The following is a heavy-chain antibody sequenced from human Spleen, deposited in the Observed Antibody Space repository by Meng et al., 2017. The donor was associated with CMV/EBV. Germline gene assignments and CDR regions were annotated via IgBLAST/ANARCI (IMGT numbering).Heavy chain of an antibody. J-gene: IGHJ4*02. CDR3: AKDLMGVNYDILTGYYPPGY. CDR2: IWFDGSNK. Sequence: GGSLRLSCAASGFTFSTYGMHWVRQAPGKGLEWVAVIWFDGSNKYYADSVKGRFTISRDNSKNTLYLQMNSLRAEDTAVYYCAKDLMGVNYDILTGYYPPGYWGQGTLVTVSS. V-gene: IGHV3-33*06. CDR1: GFTFSTYG. D-gene: IGHD3-9*01.